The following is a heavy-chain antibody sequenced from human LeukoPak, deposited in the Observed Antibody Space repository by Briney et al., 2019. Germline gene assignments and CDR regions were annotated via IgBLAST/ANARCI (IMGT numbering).Heavy chain of an antibody. CDR2: ISIDGGEK. D-gene: IGHD2-21*01. V-gene: IGHV3-30*03. J-gene: IGHJ5*02. Sequence: PGGSLRLSCAGSRFTFSNYGMHWVRQAPGKGLEWVAVISIDGGEKHYGDSARGRFTISRDNSKNTLYLQMRSLRPDDTAVYYCARDLRSCSGGECYEYKWFDPWGQGTLVTVSS. CDR1: RFTFSNYG. CDR3: ARDLRSCSGGECYEYKWFDP.